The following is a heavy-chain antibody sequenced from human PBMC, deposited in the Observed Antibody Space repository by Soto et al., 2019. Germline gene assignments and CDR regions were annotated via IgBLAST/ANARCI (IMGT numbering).Heavy chain of an antibody. Sequence: GGSLRLSCAASEFTFSSYAMSWVRQAPGKGLEWVSAISGSGGSTYYADSVKGRFTISRDNSKNTLYLQMNSLRAEDTAVYYCAKQALDDTVVMEGDYWGQGTLVTVSS. J-gene: IGHJ4*02. D-gene: IGHD2-15*01. V-gene: IGHV3-23*01. CDR1: EFTFSSYA. CDR3: AKQALDDTVVMEGDY. CDR2: ISGSGGST.